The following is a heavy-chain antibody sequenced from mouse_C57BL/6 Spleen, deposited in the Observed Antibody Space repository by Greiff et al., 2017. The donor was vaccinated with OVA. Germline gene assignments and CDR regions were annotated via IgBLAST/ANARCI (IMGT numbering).Heavy chain of an antibody. CDR2: IYPRDGST. Sequence: VQLQQSGPELVKPGASVKLSCKASGYTFTSYDINWVKQRPGQGLEWIGWIYPRDGSTKYNEKFKGKATLTVDTSSSTAYMELHSLTSEDSAVYFCAREEDGAWFAYWGQGTLVTVSA. CDR1: GYTFTSYD. J-gene: IGHJ3*01. V-gene: IGHV1-85*01. CDR3: AREEDGAWFAY.